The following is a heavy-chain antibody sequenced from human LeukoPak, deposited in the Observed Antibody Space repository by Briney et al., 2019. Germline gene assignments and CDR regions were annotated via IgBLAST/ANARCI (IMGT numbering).Heavy chain of an antibody. Sequence: GGSLRLSCAASGFTFSSYAMSWVRQAPGKGLEWVSAISGSGGSTYYADSVKGRFTISRDNSKNTLYLQMSSLRAEDTAVYYCAKSPEDYCSSTSCYGDYWGQGTLVTVSS. D-gene: IGHD2-2*01. J-gene: IGHJ4*02. V-gene: IGHV3-23*01. CDR3: AKSPEDYCSSTSCYGDY. CDR2: ISGSGGST. CDR1: GFTFSSYA.